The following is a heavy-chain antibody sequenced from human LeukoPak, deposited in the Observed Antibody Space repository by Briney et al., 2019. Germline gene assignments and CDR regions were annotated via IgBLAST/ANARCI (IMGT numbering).Heavy chain of an antibody. D-gene: IGHD4-23*01. Sequence: GGSLRLSCAVSGFTVSGHYMSWVRHAPGKGLEWVSLIYSGGTTYYADSVKGRFTISRDNSKNTLYLQMNSLRAEDTAVYYCARRAGGYSHPYDYWGQGILVTVSS. CDR2: IYSGGTT. J-gene: IGHJ4*02. CDR1: GFTVSGHY. CDR3: ARRAGGYSHPYDY. V-gene: IGHV3-53*01.